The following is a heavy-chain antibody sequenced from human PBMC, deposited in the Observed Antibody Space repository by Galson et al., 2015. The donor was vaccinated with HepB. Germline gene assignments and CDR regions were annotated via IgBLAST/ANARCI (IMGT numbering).Heavy chain of an antibody. D-gene: IGHD5-18*01. CDR1: GGSISHSTYY. V-gene: IGHV4-39*01. J-gene: IGHJ4*02. CDR3: ATMIVRSGYIYGHRFDY. Sequence: SLTCTVSGGSISHSTYYWGWIRRPPGKGLEWIGSINYRGTTYYNVSLKSRVTISVDTSRNQFSLKMSSVTAADTAVFYCATMIVRSGYIYGHRFDYWGQGTLVTVSS. CDR2: INYRGTT.